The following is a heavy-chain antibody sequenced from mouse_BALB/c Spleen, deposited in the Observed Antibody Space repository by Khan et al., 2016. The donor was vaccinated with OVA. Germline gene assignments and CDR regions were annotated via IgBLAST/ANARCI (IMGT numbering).Heavy chain of an antibody. V-gene: IGHV3-2*02. CDR3: ARDGSRYNYAMDY. J-gene: IGHJ4*01. CDR1: GYSITSDYA. CDR2: ISYSGST. Sequence: EVKLQESGPGLVKPSQSLSLTCTVTGYSITSDYAWNWIRQFPGNKLEWMGYISYSGSTNYNPSLKSRISITRDTSKKQFFLQLNSVTTEDTATCDCARDGSRYNYAMDYWGQGTSVTVSS. D-gene: IGHD2-3*01.